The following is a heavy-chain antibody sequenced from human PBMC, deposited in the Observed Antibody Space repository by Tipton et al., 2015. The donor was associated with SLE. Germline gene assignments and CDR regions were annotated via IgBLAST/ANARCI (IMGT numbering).Heavy chain of an antibody. D-gene: IGHD4-17*01. J-gene: IGHJ6*02. Sequence: SLRLSCAASGFAFSSYSMNWVRQAPGKGLEWVAVISYDGSDKYYADSVKGRFTISRDNSKNTLYLQMNSLRAEDTAVYYCARALGDYGYYYGMDVWGQGTTVTVSS. CDR3: ARALGDYGYYYGMDV. CDR2: ISYDGSDK. V-gene: IGHV3-30*03. CDR1: GFAFSSYS.